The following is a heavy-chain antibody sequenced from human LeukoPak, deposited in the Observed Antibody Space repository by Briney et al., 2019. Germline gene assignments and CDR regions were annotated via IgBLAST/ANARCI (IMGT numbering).Heavy chain of an antibody. V-gene: IGHV3-23*01. CDR1: GFTLSSYA. Sequence: GGSLRLSCTASGFTLSSYAMSWVRQAPGEGLEWVLTISGSADNTNYAEAVKGRFTISRDNSKNTMYLQMNSLRAEDTAVYYCAKQGFGCWGQGTLVTVSS. J-gene: IGHJ4*02. CDR3: AKQGFGC. CDR2: ISGSADNT.